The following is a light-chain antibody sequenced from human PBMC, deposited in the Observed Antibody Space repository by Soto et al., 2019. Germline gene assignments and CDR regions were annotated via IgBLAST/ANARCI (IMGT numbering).Light chain of an antibody. CDR3: RQSDSSWT. V-gene: IGKV3-20*01. J-gene: IGKJ1*01. CDR1: QSVTNNF. Sequence: EIVLTQSPGTLSLSPGERATLSCRASQSVTNNFLAWYQQKPGQAPRLLIYDTSIRATGIPDRFSGRGSGTDFTLTISGLEPEDFAVYYCRQSDSSWTFGQGTKVEIK. CDR2: DTS.